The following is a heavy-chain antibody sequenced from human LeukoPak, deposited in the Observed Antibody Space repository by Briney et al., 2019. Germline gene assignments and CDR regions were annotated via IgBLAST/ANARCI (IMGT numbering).Heavy chain of an antibody. Sequence: GGSLRVSCLTSGITFSRFSMNWVRQAPGKGLEWVAYISPSGKNIYHGDSVKGRLAISRDHVRSFLFLQMTSLRVDGTAVYYCTAYSGRTGYFKEAYSMWGQGTLVTVSS. J-gene: IGHJ4*03. CDR2: ISPSGKNI. CDR3: TAYSGRTGYFKEAYSM. V-gene: IGHV3-48*01. D-gene: IGHD2/OR15-2a*01. CDR1: GITFSRFS.